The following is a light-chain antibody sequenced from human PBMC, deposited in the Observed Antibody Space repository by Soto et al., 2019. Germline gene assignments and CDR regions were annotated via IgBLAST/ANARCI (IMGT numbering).Light chain of an antibody. J-gene: IGKJ1*01. Sequence: DIQMTQSPSSLSASVGDRVTITCRASQDIRTELVWYQQRPGKAPQRLIFFASTLQSGVPSRFSGSGFGTDFSFTINGLQPEDFATYYCLQQDNYPWTFGQGTKVEI. V-gene: IGKV1-17*01. CDR3: LQQDNYPWT. CDR1: QDIRTE. CDR2: FAS.